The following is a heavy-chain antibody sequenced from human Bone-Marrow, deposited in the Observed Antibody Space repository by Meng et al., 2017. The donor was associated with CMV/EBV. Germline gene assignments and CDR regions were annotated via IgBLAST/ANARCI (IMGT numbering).Heavy chain of an antibody. J-gene: IGHJ3*02. CDR3: AKVKVGGNAFDI. D-gene: IGHD4-23*01. V-gene: IGHV4-4*02. Sequence: SETLSLTCAISGGSMSSPNWWGWVRQPPGKGLEWIGEVYQSGITNSNPSLKSRVTISVDKSKNQFFLKMTSVTAADTAVYYCAKVKVGGNAFDIWGQGTVVTVSS. CDR1: GGSMSSPNW. CDR2: VYQSGIT.